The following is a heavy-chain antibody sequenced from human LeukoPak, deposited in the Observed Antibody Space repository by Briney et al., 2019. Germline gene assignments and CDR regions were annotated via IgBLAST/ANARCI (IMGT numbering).Heavy chain of an antibody. CDR2: INHSGST. Sequence: PSETLSLTGAVYGGSFSGYYWSWIRQPPGKGLEWIGEINHSGSTNYNPSLKSRVTISVDTSKNQFSLKLSSVTAADTAVYYCARVRRGTMVRGVIYAQNWFDPWGQGTLVTVSS. J-gene: IGHJ5*02. V-gene: IGHV4-34*01. D-gene: IGHD3-10*01. CDR3: ARVRRGTMVRGVIYAQNWFDP. CDR1: GGSFSGYY.